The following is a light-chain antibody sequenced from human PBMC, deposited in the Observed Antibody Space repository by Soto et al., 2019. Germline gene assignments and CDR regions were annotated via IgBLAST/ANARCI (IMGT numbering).Light chain of an antibody. CDR3: SSYTGDSNSVI. J-gene: IGLJ2*01. Sequence: QSALTQPASVSGSPGQSITISCTGTSSDIGGYNLVSWYQQHPGKAPKLIIYEGIKRPSGVSHRFSGSKSGNTASLTISGLQAEDEADYYCSSYTGDSNSVIFGGGTKVTVL. V-gene: IGLV2-23*01. CDR2: EGI. CDR1: SSDIGGYNL.